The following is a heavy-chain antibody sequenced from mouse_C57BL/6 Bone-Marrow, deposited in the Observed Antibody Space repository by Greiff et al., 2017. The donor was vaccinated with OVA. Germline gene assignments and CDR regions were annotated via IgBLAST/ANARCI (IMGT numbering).Heavy chain of an antibody. CDR3: TTRTTVVARWYFDV. CDR2: IDPENGDT. CDR1: GFNIKDDY. J-gene: IGHJ1*03. Sequence: VQLQQSGAELVRPGASVKLSCTASGFNIKDDYMHWVKQRPEQGLEWIGWIDPENGDTEYASKFQGKATITADTSSNTAYLQLSSLSSEDTAVYYCTTRTTVVARWYFDVWGTGTTGTVSS. V-gene: IGHV14-4*01. D-gene: IGHD1-1*01.